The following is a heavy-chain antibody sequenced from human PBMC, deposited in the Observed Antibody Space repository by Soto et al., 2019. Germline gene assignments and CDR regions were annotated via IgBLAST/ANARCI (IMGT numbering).Heavy chain of an antibody. J-gene: IGHJ6*02. Sequence: HPGGSLRLSCAASGFTFSSYWMHWVRQAPGKGLVWVSRINSDGSSTSYADSVKGRFTISRDNAKNTLYLQMNSLRAEDTAVYYCARDLVGEDLYYYYYYGMDVWGQGTTVTVSS. V-gene: IGHV3-74*01. CDR2: INSDGSST. CDR3: ARDLVGEDLYYYYYYGMDV. CDR1: GFTFSSYW. D-gene: IGHD1-26*01.